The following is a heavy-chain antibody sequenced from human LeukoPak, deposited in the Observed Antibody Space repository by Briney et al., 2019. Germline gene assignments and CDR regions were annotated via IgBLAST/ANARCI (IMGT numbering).Heavy chain of an antibody. CDR3: AREGAGIRYFDLGWFDP. V-gene: IGHV4-61*02. Sequence: PSETLSLTCTVSGGSINSGSYYWSWIRQPAGKGLEWIGRIDTRGSTNYNPSLKSRVTISVDTSKNQFSLKLSSVTAADTAVYYCAREGAGIRYFDLGWFDPWGQGTLVTVSS. D-gene: IGHD3-9*01. J-gene: IGHJ5*02. CDR2: IDTRGST. CDR1: GGSINSGSYY.